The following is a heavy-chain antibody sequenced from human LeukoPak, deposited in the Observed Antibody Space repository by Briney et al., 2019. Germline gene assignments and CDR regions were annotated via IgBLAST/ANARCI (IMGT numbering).Heavy chain of an antibody. Sequence: SETLSLTCAVYGGSFSGYYWSWIRQPPGKGLEWIGEINHSGSTNYNPSLKSRVTISVDTSKNQFSLKLSSVTAADTAVYYCARVRRWLQPSVYYYYCMDVWGKGTTVTVPS. CDR1: GGSFSGYY. CDR3: ARVRRWLQPSVYYYYCMDV. CDR2: INHSGST. D-gene: IGHD5-24*01. V-gene: IGHV4-34*01. J-gene: IGHJ6*03.